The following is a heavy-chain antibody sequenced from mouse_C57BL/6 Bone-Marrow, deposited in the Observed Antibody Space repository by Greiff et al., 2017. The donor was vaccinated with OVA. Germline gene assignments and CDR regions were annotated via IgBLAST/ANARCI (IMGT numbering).Heavy chain of an antibody. J-gene: IGHJ2*01. D-gene: IGHD1-1*01. CDR1: GYTFTSYW. V-gene: IGHV1-64*01. CDR2: IHPNSGST. CDR3: AREQISTVDYFDY. Sequence: QVQLQQPGAELVKPGASVKLSCKASGYTFTSYWMHWVKQRPGQGLEWIGMIHPNSGSTNYNEKFKSKATLTVDKSSSTAYMQLSSLTSEDSAVYFCAREQISTVDYFDYWGQGTTLTVSS.